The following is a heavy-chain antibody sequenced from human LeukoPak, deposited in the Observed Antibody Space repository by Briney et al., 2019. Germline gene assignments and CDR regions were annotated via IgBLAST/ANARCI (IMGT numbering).Heavy chain of an antibody. D-gene: IGHD1-26*01. V-gene: IGHV3-21*01. Sequence: GGSLRLSCAASGFTFNTYAMNWVRQAPGKGLEWVSSISSSSDFIAYADPVRGRFTISRDNAKNSLFLQMNSLRADDTALYYCASELGIVGGRRNDCWGQGALVTVSS. CDR2: ISSSSDFI. J-gene: IGHJ4*02. CDR1: GFTFNTYA. CDR3: ASELGIVGGRRNDC.